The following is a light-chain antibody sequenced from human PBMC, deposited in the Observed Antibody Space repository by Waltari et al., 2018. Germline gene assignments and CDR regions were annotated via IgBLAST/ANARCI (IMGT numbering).Light chain of an antibody. CDR2: QVT. Sequence: WDHQRPGRSPLWVICQVTKRPSGIPGRVSGSKSGNAATLTIRGTQAMDEADYYCQALGTGAWVFGGGTKLTVL. V-gene: IGLV3-1*01. J-gene: IGLJ3*02. CDR3: QALGTGAWV.